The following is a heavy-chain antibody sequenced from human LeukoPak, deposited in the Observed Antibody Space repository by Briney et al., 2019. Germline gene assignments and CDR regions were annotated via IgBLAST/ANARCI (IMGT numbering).Heavy chain of an antibody. CDR3: ARDPKGGFSYGWGAFDI. CDR2: ISYDGNNK. Sequence: GGSLRLSCAASGFTFRSYAMHWVRQAPGKGLEWVAVISYDGNNKYYADSVKGRFVISRDNSRNIVYLQMNSLRPEDTTVYYCARDPKGGFSYGWGAFDIWGQGTMVTVSS. J-gene: IGHJ3*02. V-gene: IGHV3-30*09. D-gene: IGHD5-18*01. CDR1: GFTFRSYA.